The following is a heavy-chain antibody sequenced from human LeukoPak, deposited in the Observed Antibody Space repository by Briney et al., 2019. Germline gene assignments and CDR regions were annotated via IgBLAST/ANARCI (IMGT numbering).Heavy chain of an antibody. V-gene: IGHV3-21*01. J-gene: IGHJ4*02. D-gene: IGHD3-9*01. CDR3: ARGHYDVLAASYKWTPDY. CDR1: GFTFSTFA. CDR2: ITSGGDYI. Sequence: GGSLRLSCAASGFTFSTFAMSWVRQAPGKGLEWVSSITSGGDYIYYADSVKGRFTTSRDNAKNSLSLQLNSLRVEDTAVYYCARGHYDVLAASYKWTPDYWGQGTLVTVSS.